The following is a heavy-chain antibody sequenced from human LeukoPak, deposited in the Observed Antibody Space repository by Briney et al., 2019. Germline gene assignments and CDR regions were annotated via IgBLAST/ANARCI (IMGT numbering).Heavy chain of an antibody. V-gene: IGHV3-48*04. CDR2: ISSSGSTI. Sequence: GGSLRLSCAASGFTFSSYSMNWVRQAPGKGLEWVSYISSSGSTIYYADSVKGRFTISRDNAKNSLYLQMNSLRAEDTAVYYCARETSAGYSSGWPGDYWGQGTLVTVSS. D-gene: IGHD6-19*01. J-gene: IGHJ4*02. CDR3: ARETSAGYSSGWPGDY. CDR1: GFTFSSYS.